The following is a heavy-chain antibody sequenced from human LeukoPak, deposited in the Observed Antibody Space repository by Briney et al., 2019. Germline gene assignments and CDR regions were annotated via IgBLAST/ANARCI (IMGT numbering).Heavy chain of an antibody. CDR2: INPNSGGT. D-gene: IGHD2-15*01. CDR1: GYTFTGYY. V-gene: IGHV1-2*06. J-gene: IGHJ3*02. CDR3: ARDRPDIVVVVAATYDAFDI. Sequence: GASVKVSCKASGYTFTGYYMHWVRQAPGQGLEWMGRINPNSGGTNYAQKFQGRVTMTRDTSISTAYMELSRLRSDDTAVYYCARDRPDIVVVVAATYDAFDIWGQGTMVTVSS.